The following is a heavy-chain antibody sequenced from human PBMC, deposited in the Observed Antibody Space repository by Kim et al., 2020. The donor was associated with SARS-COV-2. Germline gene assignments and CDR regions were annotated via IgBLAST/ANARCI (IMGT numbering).Heavy chain of an antibody. Sequence: GGSLRLSCAASGFTFSSYGMHWVRQAPGKGLEWVAVIWYDGSNKYYADSVKGRFIISRDNSKHTLYLQMTSLRAEGTAVYYCARDAGTSRVFAVYLGQGT. CDR3: ARDAGTSRVFAVY. J-gene: IGHJ4*02. D-gene: IGHD2-2*01. V-gene: IGHV3-33*01. CDR1: GFTFSSYG. CDR2: IWYDGSNK.